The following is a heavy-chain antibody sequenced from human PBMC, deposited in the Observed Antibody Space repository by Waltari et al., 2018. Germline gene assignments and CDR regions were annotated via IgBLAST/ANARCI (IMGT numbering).Heavy chain of an antibody. CDR3: VRDQWFAFDI. CDR2: IMTDGREE. V-gene: IGHV3-7*01. CDR1: GFTLSKYW. J-gene: IGHJ3*02. Sequence: EVQLVESGGGLVQPGGSLRLYCASSGFTLSKYWMSWVCQAPGKGLEWVANIMTDGREEYYVDSVRGRFTISRDNAKNSLYLQMNSLRPEDTAVYYCVRDQWFAFDIWGQGTMVTVSS. D-gene: IGHD3-22*01.